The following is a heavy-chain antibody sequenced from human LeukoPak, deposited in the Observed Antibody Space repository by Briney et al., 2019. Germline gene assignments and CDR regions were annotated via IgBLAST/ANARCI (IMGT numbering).Heavy chain of an antibody. CDR3: AKDGYCSGGSCYLFSYYFDY. Sequence: GGSLRLSCAASGFTFSSYAMGWVRQAPGKGLEWVSAISGSGGSTYYADSVKGRFTISRDNSKNTLYLQMNSLRAEDTAVYYCAKDGYCSGGSCYLFSYYFDYWGQGTLVTVSS. J-gene: IGHJ4*02. CDR1: GFTFSSYA. D-gene: IGHD2-15*01. V-gene: IGHV3-23*01. CDR2: ISGSGGST.